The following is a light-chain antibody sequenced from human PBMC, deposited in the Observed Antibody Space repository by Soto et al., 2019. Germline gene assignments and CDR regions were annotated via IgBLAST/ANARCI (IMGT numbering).Light chain of an antibody. CDR2: KAS. CDR3: QQYNSYSEA. Sequence: DIQMTQSPSTLYGSVADRVTITCLASQTISSWLAWYQQKPGKAPKLLIYKASTLKSGVPSRFSGSGSGTEFTLTISSLQPDEFATYYFQQYNSYSEAFGQETKVDIK. V-gene: IGKV1-5*03. J-gene: IGKJ1*01. CDR1: QTISSW.